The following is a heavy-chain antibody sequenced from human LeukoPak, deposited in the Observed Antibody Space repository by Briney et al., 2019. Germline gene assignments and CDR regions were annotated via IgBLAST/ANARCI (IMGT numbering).Heavy chain of an antibody. CDR2: ISSNGDNT. Sequence: GGSLRLSCSVSGFTFSTYVMHWVRQAPGKGLEYVSAISSNGDNTYYAGSVKGRFTISRDNSKNTLYLQMSSLRADDTAVYYCVRGTGYWGQGTLVTVSS. J-gene: IGHJ4*02. V-gene: IGHV3-64D*06. CDR3: VRGTGY. CDR1: GFTFSTYV.